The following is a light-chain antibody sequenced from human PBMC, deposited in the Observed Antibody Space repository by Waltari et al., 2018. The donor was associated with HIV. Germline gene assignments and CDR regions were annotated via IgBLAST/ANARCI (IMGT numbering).Light chain of an antibody. CDR2: WAS. CDR1: QSVLDSSNNKKY. V-gene: IGKV4-1*01. J-gene: IGKJ5*01. Sequence: DIVMTQSPDSLAVSLGERATINCTSSQSVLDSSNNKKYLAWYQQKPGQPPKLLIYWASTRESGVPDRFSGSGSGTDFTLTISSLQAEDVAVYYCQQYYSTPLTFGQGTRLEIK. CDR3: QQYYSTPLT.